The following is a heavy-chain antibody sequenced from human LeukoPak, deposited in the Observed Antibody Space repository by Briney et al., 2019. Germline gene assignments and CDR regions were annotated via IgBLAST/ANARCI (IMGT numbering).Heavy chain of an antibody. CDR2: IFYSGSP. Sequence: SQTLSLTCTVSGGSISSGDDYWSWIRQPPGKGLEGFGYIFYSGSPYYNPSLKSRVTISVDTSKNQFSLKLSSVTAADTAVYYCARGVGGNWNDVTFDYWGQGTLVTVSS. CDR3: ARGVGGNWNDVTFDY. J-gene: IGHJ4*02. D-gene: IGHD1-20*01. V-gene: IGHV4-30-4*01. CDR1: GGSISSGDDY.